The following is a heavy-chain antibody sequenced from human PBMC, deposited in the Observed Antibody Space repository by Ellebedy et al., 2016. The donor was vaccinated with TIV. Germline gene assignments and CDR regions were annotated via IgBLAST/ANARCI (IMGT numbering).Heavy chain of an antibody. CDR3: ATDREHQLIKTRRFATKPKEYSYYYGMDV. J-gene: IGHJ6*02. CDR1: GYTLADLS. Sequence: AASVKVSCKVSGYTLADLSINWVRQAPGKGLEWMGGFDPDDGETVYAQKFQGRVTMTEDASTDTAYMELSSLRSEDTAVYYCATDREHQLIKTRRFATKPKEYSYYYGMDVWGQGTTVTVSS. V-gene: IGHV1-24*01. CDR2: FDPDDGET. D-gene: IGHD6-13*01.